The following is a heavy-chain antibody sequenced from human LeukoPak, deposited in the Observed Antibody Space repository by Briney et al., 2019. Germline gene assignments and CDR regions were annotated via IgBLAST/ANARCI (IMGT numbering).Heavy chain of an antibody. CDR3: ARGAGYNYPYYFDY. Sequence: GGSLRLSCAASVFTVSSNYMNWVRQAPGKGLEWVSVIYGGGNIYYADSVKGRFTISRDNPKNTLYLQMNSLRAEDTAVYYCARGAGYNYPYYFDYWGQGTLVTVSS. J-gene: IGHJ4*02. CDR1: VFTVSSNY. D-gene: IGHD5-24*01. V-gene: IGHV3-53*01. CDR2: IYGGGNI.